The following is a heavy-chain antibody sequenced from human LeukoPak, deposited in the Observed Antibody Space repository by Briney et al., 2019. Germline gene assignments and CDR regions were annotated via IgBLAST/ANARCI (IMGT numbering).Heavy chain of an antibody. CDR2: IYHSGST. CDR1: GYSISSGYY. J-gene: IGHJ4*02. CDR3: ARDSYCGGDCAARAVDY. V-gene: IGHV4-38-2*01. D-gene: IGHD2-21*02. Sequence: SETLSLTCAVSGYSISSGYYWGWIRQPPRKGLEWIGSIYHSGSTYYNPSLKSRATISVDTSKNQFSLKLSSVTAADTAVYYCARDSYCGGDCAARAVDYWGQGTLVTVSS.